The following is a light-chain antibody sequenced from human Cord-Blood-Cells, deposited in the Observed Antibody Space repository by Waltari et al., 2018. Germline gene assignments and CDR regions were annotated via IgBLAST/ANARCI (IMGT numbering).Light chain of an antibody. V-gene: IGLV2-8*01. CDR1: SSDVGGYNY. CDR3: SSYAGSNNL. Sequence: QSALTQPPSASGSPGQSVTISCTGTSSDVGGYNYVSWYQQHPGKAPKLMIYEVSKRPSVVPDRFSGSKSGNTASLTVSGLQAEDEADYYCSSYAGSNNLFGGGTKLTVL. CDR2: EVS. J-gene: IGLJ2*01.